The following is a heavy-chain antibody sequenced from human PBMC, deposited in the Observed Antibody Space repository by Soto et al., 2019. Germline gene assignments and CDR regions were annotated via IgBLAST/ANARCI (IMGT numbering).Heavy chain of an antibody. CDR2: ISGSGGST. Sequence: PGGSLRLSCAASGFTFDNCAMSWVRQAPGKWLEWILGISGSGGSTYYADSVKGRFTISRDNSENTVYLQMNSLRADDTAVYYCAKGKTSGWFYFDFWXQGTLVTVSS. D-gene: IGHD6-19*01. J-gene: IGHJ4*02. CDR3: AKGKTSGWFYFDF. CDR1: GFTFDNCA. V-gene: IGHV3-23*01.